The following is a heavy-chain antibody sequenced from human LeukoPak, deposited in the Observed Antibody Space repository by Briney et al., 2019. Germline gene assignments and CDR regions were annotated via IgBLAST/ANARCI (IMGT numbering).Heavy chain of an antibody. CDR2: IYYSGST. CDR1: GGSISSGDYY. Sequence: SETLSLTCTVSGGSISSGDYYWSWIRQPPGKGLEWIGCIYYSGSTYYNPSLKSRVTISVDTSKNQFSLKLSSVTAADTAVYYCARGTMVRGALFDYWGQGTLVTVSS. J-gene: IGHJ4*02. CDR3: ARGTMVRGALFDY. D-gene: IGHD3-10*01. V-gene: IGHV4-30-4*01.